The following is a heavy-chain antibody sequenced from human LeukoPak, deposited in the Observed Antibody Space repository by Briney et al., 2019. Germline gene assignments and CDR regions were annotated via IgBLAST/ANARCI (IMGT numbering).Heavy chain of an antibody. V-gene: IGHV3-13*04. J-gene: IGHJ6*02. Sequence: PGGSLRLSCAASGFTFSSYDMHWVRQATGKGLEWVSAIGTAGDTYYPGSVKGRFTISRENAKNSLYLQMNSLRAGDTAVYYCARGGVRGGPGYYYGVDVWGQGTTVTVSS. CDR2: IGTAGDT. CDR1: GFTFSSYD. CDR3: ARGGVRGGPGYYYGVDV. D-gene: IGHD3-10*01.